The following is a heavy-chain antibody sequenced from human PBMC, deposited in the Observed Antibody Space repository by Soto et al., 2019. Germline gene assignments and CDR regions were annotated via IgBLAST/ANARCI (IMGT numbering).Heavy chain of an antibody. D-gene: IGHD6-6*01. CDR2: IYYSGST. CDR1: GGSISSSSYY. CDR3: ARHSEYRSSWGYYYYYCMDV. J-gene: IGHJ6*03. Sequence: QLQLQESGPGLVKPSETLSLTCTVSGGSISSSSYYWGWIRQPPGKGLEWIGSIYYSGSTYYNPSLKSRVTISVDTSKNQFSLKLISVTAADTAVYYCARHSEYRSSWGYYYYYCMDVWGKGTTVTVSS. V-gene: IGHV4-39*01.